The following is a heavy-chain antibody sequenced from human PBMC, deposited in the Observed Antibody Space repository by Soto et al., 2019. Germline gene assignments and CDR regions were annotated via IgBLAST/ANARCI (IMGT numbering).Heavy chain of an antibody. CDR3: ARDGKSDDYYDSSGSLTNAFDI. CDR1: GGTFSSYT. V-gene: IGHV1-69*08. Sequence: QVQLVQSGAEVKKPGSSVKVSCKASGGTFSSYTISWVRQAPGQGLEWMGRIIPILGIANYAQKFQGRVTITADKSTSTAYMELSSLRSEDTAVYYCARDGKSDDYYDSSGSLTNAFDIWGQGTMVTVSS. CDR2: IIPILGIA. D-gene: IGHD3-22*01. J-gene: IGHJ3*02.